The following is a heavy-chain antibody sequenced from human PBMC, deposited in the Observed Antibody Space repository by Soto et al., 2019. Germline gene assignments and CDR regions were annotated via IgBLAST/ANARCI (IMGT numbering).Heavy chain of an antibody. CDR1: GFGFSTFS. Sequence: KPGGSLRLSCAASGFGFSTFSINWVRQAPGKGLEWLSSISSSGDYIYYADSVKGRFTISRDNAKNSLYLQMNSLRAEDTAVYYCARDRGPNCSGGSCYHPWGQGTLVTVSS. V-gene: IGHV3-21*04. CDR2: ISSSGDYI. J-gene: IGHJ5*02. CDR3: ARDRGPNCSGGSCYHP. D-gene: IGHD2-15*01.